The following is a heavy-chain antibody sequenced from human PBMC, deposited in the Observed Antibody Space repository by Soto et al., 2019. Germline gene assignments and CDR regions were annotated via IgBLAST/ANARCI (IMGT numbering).Heavy chain of an antibody. V-gene: IGHV3-33*01. CDR2: IWSSGDNT. CDR1: GFTCSSCG. Sequence: SLRHSCAAGGFTCSSCGMHWVRQAPGKGLEWVAVIWSSGDNTYYADSVKGRFTMSRDNSKNTVNLQMNSLRAEDTAVYYCARASRVGYCSGGSCYGAYYYYGMDVWGQGTTVTVSS. D-gene: IGHD2-15*01. CDR3: ARASRVGYCSGGSCYGAYYYYGMDV. J-gene: IGHJ6*02.